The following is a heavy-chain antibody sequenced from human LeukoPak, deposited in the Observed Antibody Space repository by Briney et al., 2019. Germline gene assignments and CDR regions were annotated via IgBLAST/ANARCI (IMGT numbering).Heavy chain of an antibody. V-gene: IGHV5-51*01. J-gene: IGHJ3*02. CDR3: ARPRDDFWSGYYWADAFGI. Sequence: GESLKISCKGSGYSFTSYWIGWVRQMPGKGLEWMGFIYPGDSDTRYSPSFQGQVTISADKSISTAYLQWSSLKASDTAIYYCARPRDDFWSGYYWADAFGIWGQGTMVTVSS. CDR2: IYPGDSDT. CDR1: GYSFTSYW. D-gene: IGHD3-3*01.